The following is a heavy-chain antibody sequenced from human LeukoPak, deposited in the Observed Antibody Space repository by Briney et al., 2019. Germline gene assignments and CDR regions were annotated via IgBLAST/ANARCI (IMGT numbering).Heavy chain of an antibody. J-gene: IGHJ4*02. V-gene: IGHV4-39*01. Sequence: PSETPSLTCTVSGGSISSSSYYWGWSRQPPGKGLEWIGSIYYSGSTYYNPSLKSRVTISVDTSKNQFSLKLSSVTAADTAVYYCARLASGWHGVDYWGQGTLVTVSS. CDR2: IYYSGST. D-gene: IGHD6-19*01. CDR3: ARLASGWHGVDY. CDR1: GGSISSSSYY.